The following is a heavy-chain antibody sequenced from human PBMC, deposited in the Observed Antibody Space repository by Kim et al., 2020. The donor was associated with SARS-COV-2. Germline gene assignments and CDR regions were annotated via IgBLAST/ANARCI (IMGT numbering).Heavy chain of an antibody. CDR2: INHSGST. D-gene: IGHD3-10*01. CDR1: GGSFSGYY. CDR3: ASPSHDYGSGSYWAATYYFDY. J-gene: IGHJ4*02. Sequence: SETLSLTCAVYGGSFSGYYWSWIRQPPGKGLEWIGEINHSGSTNYNPSLKSRVTISVDTSKNQFSLKLSSVTAADTAVYYCASPSHDYGSGSYWAATYYFDYWGQGTLVTVSS. V-gene: IGHV4-34*01.